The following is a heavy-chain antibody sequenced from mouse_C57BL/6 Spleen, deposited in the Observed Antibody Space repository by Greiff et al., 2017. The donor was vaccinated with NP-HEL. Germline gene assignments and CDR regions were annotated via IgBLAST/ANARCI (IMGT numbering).Heavy chain of an antibody. CDR3: ARGAYYGSSSDY. CDR1: GYTFTSYW. V-gene: IGHV1-61*01. CDR2: IYPSDSET. D-gene: IGHD1-1*01. Sequence: QVQLQQSGPELVRPGSSVKLSCKASGYTFTSYWMDWVKQRPGQGLEWIGNIYPSDSETHYNQKFKDKATLTVDKSSSTAYMQLSSLTSEDSAVYYCARGAYYGSSSDYWGQGTTLTVSS. J-gene: IGHJ2*01.